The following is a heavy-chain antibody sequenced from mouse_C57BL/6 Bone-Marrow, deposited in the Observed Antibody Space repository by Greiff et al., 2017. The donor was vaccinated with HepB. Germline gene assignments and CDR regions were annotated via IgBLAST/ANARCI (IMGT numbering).Heavy chain of an antibody. D-gene: IGHD1-1*01. J-gene: IGHJ1*03. Sequence: QVHVKQSGAELVKPGASVKMSCKASGYTFTSYWITWVKQRPGQGLEWIGDIYPGSGSTNYNEKFKSKATLTVDTSSSTAYMQLSSLTSEDSAVYYCARAKGITTVVATRWYFDVWGTGTTVTVSS. V-gene: IGHV1-55*01. CDR2: IYPGSGST. CDR1: GYTFTSYW. CDR3: ARAKGITTVVATRWYFDV.